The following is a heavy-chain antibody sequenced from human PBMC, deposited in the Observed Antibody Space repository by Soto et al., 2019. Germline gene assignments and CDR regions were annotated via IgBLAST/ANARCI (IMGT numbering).Heavy chain of an antibody. J-gene: IGHJ4*02. D-gene: IGHD3-22*01. V-gene: IGHV3-15*07. CDR1: GFTFSNAW. Sequence: GXLRLSCAASGFTFSNAWMKWVRGAPGKGLEWVGRIKSKTDGGTTDYAAPVKGRFTISRDDSKNTLYLQMNSLKKEDTAVYYCTTDPVTMIVVVPSSGWGQGTLVTVS. CDR2: IKSKTDGGTT. CDR3: TTDPVTMIVVVPSSG.